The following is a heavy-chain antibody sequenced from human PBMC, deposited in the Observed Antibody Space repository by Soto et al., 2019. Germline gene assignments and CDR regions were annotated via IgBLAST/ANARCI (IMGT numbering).Heavy chain of an antibody. CDR3: ARHLEYRRMGGDYYYYGMDV. J-gene: IGHJ6*02. V-gene: IGHV5-51*01. Sequence: PGESLKISCKGSGYSFTSYWIGWVRQMPGKGLEWMGIIYPGDSDTRYSPSFQGQVTISADKSISTAYLQWSSLKASDTAMYYCARHLEYRRMGGDYYYYGMDVWGQGTTVTVSS. CDR1: GYSFTSYW. CDR2: IYPGDSDT. D-gene: IGHD1-1*01.